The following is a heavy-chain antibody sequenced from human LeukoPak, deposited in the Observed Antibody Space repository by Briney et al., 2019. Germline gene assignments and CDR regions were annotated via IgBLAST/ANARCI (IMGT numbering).Heavy chain of an antibody. J-gene: IGHJ4*02. CDR1: GGSFSGYY. Sequence: SETLSLTCAVYGGSFSGYYWSWIRQPPGKGLEWIGEINHSGSTNYNPSLKSRVTISVDTSKKQFSPKLTSVTAADTAVYYCAKIIADDGFDYWGQGTLVTVSS. D-gene: IGHD2-21*01. CDR3: AKIIADDGFDY. CDR2: INHSGST. V-gene: IGHV4-34*01.